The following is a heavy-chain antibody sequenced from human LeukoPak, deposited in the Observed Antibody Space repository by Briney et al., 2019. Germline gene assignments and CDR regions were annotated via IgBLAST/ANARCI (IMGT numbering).Heavy chain of an antibody. CDR3: ARVGSPLSYCSSTSCYSFDY. CDR1: GYTFTSYG. Sequence: GASVKVSCKASGYTFTSYGISWVRQAPGQGLEWMGWISAYNGNTNYAQKLQGRVTMTTDTSTSTAYMELRSLRSDDTAVYYCARVGSPLSYCSSTSCYSFDYWGQGTLVTVSS. CDR2: ISAYNGNT. D-gene: IGHD2-2*02. V-gene: IGHV1-18*01. J-gene: IGHJ4*02.